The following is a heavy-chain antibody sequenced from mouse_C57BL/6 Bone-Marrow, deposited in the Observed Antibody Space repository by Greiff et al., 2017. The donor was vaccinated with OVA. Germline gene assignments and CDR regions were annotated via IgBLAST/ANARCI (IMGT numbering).Heavy chain of an antibody. J-gene: IGHJ1*03. D-gene: IGHD2-3*01. CDR1: GYSITSDY. Sequence: VQLQQSGPGLAKPSQTLSLTCSVTGYSITSDYWHWIRKFPGHKLEYMGYISYSGSTYYNPSLKSRISITRDTYKNQYYLQLNSVTTEDTATYYCARSYDGYYGWYFDVWGTGTTVTVAS. CDR2: ISYSGST. V-gene: IGHV3-8*01. CDR3: ARSYDGYYGWYFDV.